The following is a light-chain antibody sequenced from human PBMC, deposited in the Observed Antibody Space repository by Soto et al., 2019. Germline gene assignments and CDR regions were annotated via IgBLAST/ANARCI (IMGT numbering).Light chain of an antibody. CDR1: QSISSY. CDR2: AAS. V-gene: IGKV1-39*01. Sequence: DIQMTQSPSSLSASVGDRVTITCRASQSISSYLNWYQQKPGKAPKLLIYAASSLQSGVPSRFSGSGSGTDFTLTISRLQPDDFATYHCHQYHRHATFGQGTILDIK. J-gene: IGKJ2*01. CDR3: HQYHRHAT.